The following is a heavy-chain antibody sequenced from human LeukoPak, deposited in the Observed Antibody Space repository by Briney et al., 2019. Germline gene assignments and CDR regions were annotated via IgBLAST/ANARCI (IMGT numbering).Heavy chain of an antibody. CDR2: ISAGADVI. Sequence: GGSLRLSCEAAGFSFRDYPMGWVRRASGRRLEWVSGISAGADVIFYADPVKGRFTISRDNSKNTLYLQMNSLRAEDSAEYYCAKSLLTTATGTGRAFDIWGQGTMVTVSA. J-gene: IGHJ3*02. CDR3: AKSLLTTATGTGRAFDI. CDR1: GFSFRDYP. V-gene: IGHV3-23*01. D-gene: IGHD1-1*01.